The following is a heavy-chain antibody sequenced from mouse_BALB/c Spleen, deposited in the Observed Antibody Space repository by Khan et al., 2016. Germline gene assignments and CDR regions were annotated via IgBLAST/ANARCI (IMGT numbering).Heavy chain of an antibody. CDR3: ARARPRWYLGF. CDR2: IRYSGST. CDR1: GYSITSDYA. V-gene: IGHV3-2*02. Sequence: EVKLLESGPGLVKPSQSLSLTCTVTGYSITSDYAWNWIRQFPENILEWMGYIRYSGSTSYNPHLKSRISITRDPSKNQFFLQLNSVTTEDTATYTCARARPRWYLGFWGPGTTVTVSA. J-gene: IGHJ1*01. D-gene: IGHD3-1*01.